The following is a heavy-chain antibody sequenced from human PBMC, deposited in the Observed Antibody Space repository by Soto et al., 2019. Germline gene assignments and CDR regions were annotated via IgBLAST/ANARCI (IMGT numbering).Heavy chain of an antibody. V-gene: IGHV4-59*01. CDR3: ERDACGYSGYVQYNWFDP. D-gene: IGHD5-12*01. CDR2: IYYSGST. Sequence: SETLSLTCTVSGGSISSYYWSWIRQPPGKGLEWIGYIYYSGSTNYNPSLKSRVTISVDTSKNQFSLKLSSVTAADTAVYYCERDACGYSGYVQYNWFDPWGQGTLVTVSS. J-gene: IGHJ5*02. CDR1: GGSISSYY.